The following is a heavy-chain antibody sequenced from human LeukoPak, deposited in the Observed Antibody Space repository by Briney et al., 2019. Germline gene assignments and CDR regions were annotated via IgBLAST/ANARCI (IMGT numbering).Heavy chain of an antibody. D-gene: IGHD3-22*01. CDR1: GGSISSHY. CDR3: ARGRCYYDSSGPRDY. J-gene: IGHJ4*02. Sequence: SETLSLTCTVSGGSISSHYWSWVRQPPGKGLEWIGYLQYSGSANYNPSLKSRVTISLDTSKNQVSLKLSSVTAADTAVYYCARGRCYYDSSGPRDYWGQGTLVTVSS. CDR2: LQYSGSA. V-gene: IGHV4-59*11.